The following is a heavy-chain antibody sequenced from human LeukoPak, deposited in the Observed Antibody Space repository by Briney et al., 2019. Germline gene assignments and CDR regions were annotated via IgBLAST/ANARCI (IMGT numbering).Heavy chain of an antibody. CDR1: GFPFSSYA. V-gene: IGHV3-23*01. CDR2: IYGSGGST. D-gene: IGHD3-10*01. Sequence: QPGGSLSLSCAASGFPFSSYAVSWVRQAPGKGLEWVSAIYGSGGSTYYADSVKGRFTISRDNSKKTLYMKMYSLRAEDTAVYYCAKDLGESVEVRGFDYWGQGTLVTVSS. CDR3: AKDLGESVEVRGFDY. J-gene: IGHJ4*02.